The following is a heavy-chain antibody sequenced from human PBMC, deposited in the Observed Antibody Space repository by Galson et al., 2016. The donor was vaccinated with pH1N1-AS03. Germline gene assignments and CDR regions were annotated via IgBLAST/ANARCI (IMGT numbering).Heavy chain of an antibody. CDR2: LYYTGNA. Sequence: TLSLTCNVSGGSISETAYYWTWVRQRPGEALEWIGYLYYTGNAFYNPSLESRVTISQDTSKRQISLTLKSVTAADTAVYYCARTRAARPADAFDVWGQGTTVTVSS. V-gene: IGHV4-31*03. CDR3: ARTRAARPADAFDV. J-gene: IGHJ3*01. D-gene: IGHD6-6*01. CDR1: GGSISETAYY.